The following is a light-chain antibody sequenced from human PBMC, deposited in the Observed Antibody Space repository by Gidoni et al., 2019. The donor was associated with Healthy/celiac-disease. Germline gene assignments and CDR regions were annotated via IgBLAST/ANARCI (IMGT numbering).Light chain of an antibody. Sequence: EIVLTQSPATLSVSPGERATLSCRASQSVSSYLTWYQQEPGQAPRRLIYDAANRATGLPARFIGGGSGTDFTLPISSIAAEDFVVFYCHQRSNWPPLTFGQGTRLEIK. CDR1: QSVSSY. J-gene: IGKJ5*01. V-gene: IGKV3-11*01. CDR3: HQRSNWPPLT. CDR2: DAA.